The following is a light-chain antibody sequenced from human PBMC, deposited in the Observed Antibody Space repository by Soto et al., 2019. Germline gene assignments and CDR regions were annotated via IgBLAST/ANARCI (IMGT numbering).Light chain of an antibody. CDR1: SSDVGSYNL. Sequence: QSALTQPASVSGSPGQSITISCTGTSSDVGSYNLVSWYQQHPGKAPKLMIYEGSKRPSGVSNRFSGSKSGNTASLTSSGLHAEDEADYYCCSYAGSSTLAYVFGTGTKVTVL. CDR3: CSYAGSSTLAYV. CDR2: EGS. J-gene: IGLJ1*01. V-gene: IGLV2-23*01.